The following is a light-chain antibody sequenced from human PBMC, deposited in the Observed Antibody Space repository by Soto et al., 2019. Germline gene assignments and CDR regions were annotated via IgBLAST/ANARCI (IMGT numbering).Light chain of an antibody. Sequence: EIVMTQSPATLSVSPGERGTLSCRASQSVNSNLAWYQQKPGQAPRLLIDGASTRATGIPDRFSGSGSGTEFTLTISSLQSEDFAVYYCQQYNNWPYTFGQWTKLEIK. CDR2: GAS. CDR3: QQYNNWPYT. V-gene: IGKV3D-15*01. J-gene: IGKJ2*01. CDR1: QSVNSN.